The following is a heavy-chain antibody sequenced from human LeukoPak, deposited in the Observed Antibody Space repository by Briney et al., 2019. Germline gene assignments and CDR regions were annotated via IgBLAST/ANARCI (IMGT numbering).Heavy chain of an antibody. D-gene: IGHD3-3*01. Sequence: GGSLRLSCAASGFTVSSNYMSWVRQAPGKGLEWVSVIYSGGSTYYADSVKGRFTISRDNSKNTLYLQMNSLRAEDTVVYYCARNFYDFWSGYYLLDYWGQGTLVTVSS. CDR3: ARNFYDFWSGYYLLDY. J-gene: IGHJ4*02. CDR2: IYSGGST. CDR1: GFTVSSNY. V-gene: IGHV3-66*01.